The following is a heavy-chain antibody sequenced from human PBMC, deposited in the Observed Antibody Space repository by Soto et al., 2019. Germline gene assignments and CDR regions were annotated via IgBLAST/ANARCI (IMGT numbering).Heavy chain of an antibody. CDR3: ARKATVTTCFDY. Sequence: QVQLQESGPGLLKPSQTLSLTCTVSGGSISSGGYYWSWIRQHPGKGLEWIGYIFYSGSTYYNPSLKSRVTISVDTSKNQFSLKLSSVTAADTAVYYCARKATVTTCFDYWGQGTLVTVSS. V-gene: IGHV4-31*03. D-gene: IGHD4-17*01. J-gene: IGHJ4*02. CDR1: GGSISSGGYY. CDR2: IFYSGST.